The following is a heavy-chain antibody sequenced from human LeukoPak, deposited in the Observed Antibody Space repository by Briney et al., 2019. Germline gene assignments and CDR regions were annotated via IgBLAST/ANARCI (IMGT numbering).Heavy chain of an antibody. CDR3: ARYDSGGFYRNFDY. Sequence: SETLSLTCTGSSGSISSSSYYWGWIRQPPGKGLEWIGNIYYSGSTYYNPSLKSRVTISVDTSQSQFSLRLSSVTAADTAVYYCARYDSGGFYRNFDYWGQGTLVTVPS. V-gene: IGHV4-39*01. D-gene: IGHD3-22*01. CDR1: SGSISSSSYY. J-gene: IGHJ4*02. CDR2: IYYSGST.